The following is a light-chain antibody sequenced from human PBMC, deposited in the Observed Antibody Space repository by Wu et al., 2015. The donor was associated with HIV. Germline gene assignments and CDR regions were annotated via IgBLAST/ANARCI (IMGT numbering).Light chain of an antibody. J-gene: IGKJ5*01. Sequence: EIIMTQSPATLTASPGERATLSCRASQTIRGNYLGWYQQRPGQAPRLLFYDASHRAPGIPDRFSGGGSGTDFTLTISRLEPEDFAVYYCQQYGSSPSITFGQGTRLDI. CDR2: DAS. CDR3: QQYGSSPSIT. V-gene: IGKV3-20*01. CDR1: QTIRGNY.